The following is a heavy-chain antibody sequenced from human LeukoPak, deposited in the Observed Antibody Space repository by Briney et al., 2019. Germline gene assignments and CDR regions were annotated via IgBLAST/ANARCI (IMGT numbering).Heavy chain of an antibody. D-gene: IGHD3-22*01. Sequence: SVKVSCKASGGTFSSYAISWVRQAPGQGLEWMGGIIPIFGTANYAQKFQGRVTITADESTSTAYMELSSLRSEDTAVYYCARESAYDSSGYLPPNFDYWGQGTLVTVSS. J-gene: IGHJ4*02. CDR2: IIPIFGTA. CDR1: GGTFSSYA. V-gene: IGHV1-69*01. CDR3: ARESAYDSSGYLPPNFDY.